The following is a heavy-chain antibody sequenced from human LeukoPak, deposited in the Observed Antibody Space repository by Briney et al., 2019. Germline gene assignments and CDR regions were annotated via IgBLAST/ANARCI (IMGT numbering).Heavy chain of an antibody. D-gene: IGHD3-22*01. V-gene: IGHV3-49*03. CDR3: TREVMDYDRSGSVNWFDP. CDR1: GFTFGDYA. Sequence: PGRSLRLSCTASGFTFGDYAMNWFRQAPGKGLEWVAFIRSIAYGGTTEYAASVKGRFTISRDDSKSIAYLQMSSLKTEDSAVYYCTREVMDYDRSGSVNWFDPWGQGTLVTVSS. CDR2: IRSIAYGGTT. J-gene: IGHJ5*02.